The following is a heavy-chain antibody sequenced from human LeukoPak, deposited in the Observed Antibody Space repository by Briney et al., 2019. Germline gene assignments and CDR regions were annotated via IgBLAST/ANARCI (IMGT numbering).Heavy chain of an antibody. J-gene: IGHJ4*02. V-gene: IGHV3-74*01. CDR3: ARGPETYYYDSSAYY. Sequence: GGSLGLSCEASGFTLSSYWMHWFRQAPGKGRVWVSRINNDGSTEHYADSVKGRFTISRDNAENTLYLQMNSLRAEDTAVYYCARGPETYYYDSSAYYWGQGTLVTVSS. D-gene: IGHD3-22*01. CDR2: INNDGSTE. CDR1: GFTLSSYW.